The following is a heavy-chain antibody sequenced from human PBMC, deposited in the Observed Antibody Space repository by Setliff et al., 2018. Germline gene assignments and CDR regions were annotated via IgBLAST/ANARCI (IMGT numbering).Heavy chain of an antibody. Sequence: GGSLRLSCAAFEFTFSRYSMNWVRQAPGKGLEWVSYISSSSHIISYADSVRGRFTISRDNAKNSVYLQMNSLRAEDTAIYFCARDSPIRLGVIPSWGPGTLVTVSS. CDR2: ISSSSHII. J-gene: IGHJ4*02. CDR3: ARDSPIRLGVIPS. CDR1: EFTFSRYS. D-gene: IGHD2-21*01. V-gene: IGHV3-48*04.